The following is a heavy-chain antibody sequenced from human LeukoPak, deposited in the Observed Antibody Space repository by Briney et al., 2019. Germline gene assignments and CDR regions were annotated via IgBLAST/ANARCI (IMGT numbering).Heavy chain of an antibody. V-gene: IGHV4-4*07. CDR2: IYTSGST. J-gene: IGHJ5*02. CDR1: GGSISSYY. CDR3: ARDRYLGYSYGYIGNWFDP. D-gene: IGHD5-18*01. Sequence: SETLSLTCTVSGGSISSYYWSWIRQPAGKGLEWIGRIYTSGSTNYNPSLKSRVTMSVDTSKNQFSPKLSSVTAADTAVYYCARDRYLGYSYGYIGNWFDPWGQGTLVTVSS.